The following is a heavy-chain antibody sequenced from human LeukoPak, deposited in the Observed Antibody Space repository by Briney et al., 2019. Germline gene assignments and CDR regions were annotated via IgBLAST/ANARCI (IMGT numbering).Heavy chain of an antibody. J-gene: IGHJ6*02. CDR2: IYYSGST. V-gene: IGHV4-61*01. CDR1: RGSVSSGSYY. CDR3: ARDITYCDIFAGCYNYGMDV. D-gene: IGHD3-9*01. Sequence: SETLSLTCTVSRGSVSSGSYYWSWIRQPPGKGLEWIGYIYYSGSTNYNPSLKSRVTISVDTSKNQFSLKLSSVTAAETAVYYSARDITYCDIFAGCYNYGMDVWGQGTTVTVSS.